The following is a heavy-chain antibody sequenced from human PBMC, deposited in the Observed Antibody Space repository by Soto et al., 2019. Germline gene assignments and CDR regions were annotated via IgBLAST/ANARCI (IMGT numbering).Heavy chain of an antibody. CDR2: INHSGST. V-gene: IGHV4-34*01. CDR1: GGSFRGYY. Sequence: SATLSLTCAVYGGSFRGYYWSWIRQPPGKGLELIGEINHSGSTNYNPSLKSRVTISVDTSKNQFSLKLSSVTAADTAVYYCGRGDDSGGDYWGQGNLVTVS. D-gene: IGHD3-10*01. J-gene: IGHJ4*02. CDR3: GRGDDSGGDY.